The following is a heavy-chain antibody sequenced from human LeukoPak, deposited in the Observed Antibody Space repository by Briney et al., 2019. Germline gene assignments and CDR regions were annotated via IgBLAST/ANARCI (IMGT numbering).Heavy chain of an antibody. CDR2: IYYSGST. CDR1: GGSISSSSYY. CDR3: ARPYYDSSGYYYQRGDAFDI. D-gene: IGHD3-22*01. Sequence: SETLSLTCTVSGGSISSSSYYWGWIRQPPGKGLEWIGSIYYSGSTYYNPSLKSRVTISVDTSKNQFSLKLSSVTAAGTAVYYCARPYYDSSGYYYQRGDAFDIWGQGTMVTVSS. J-gene: IGHJ3*02. V-gene: IGHV4-39*01.